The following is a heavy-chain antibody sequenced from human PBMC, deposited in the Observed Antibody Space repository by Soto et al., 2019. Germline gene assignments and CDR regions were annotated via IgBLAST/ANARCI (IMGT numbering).Heavy chain of an antibody. J-gene: IGHJ4*02. Sequence: QLQLQESGSGLVKPSQTLSLTCAVSGGSISSGGYSWSWIRQPPGKGLEWIGYIYHSGSTYYNPSLKSRVTISVDSSKNKFSLKVSSVTAAYTAVYYCARAGGLGAVAVDYWGQGTLVTVSS. CDR1: GGSISSGGYS. CDR3: ARAGGLGAVAVDY. V-gene: IGHV4-30-2*01. D-gene: IGHD6-19*01. CDR2: IYHSGST.